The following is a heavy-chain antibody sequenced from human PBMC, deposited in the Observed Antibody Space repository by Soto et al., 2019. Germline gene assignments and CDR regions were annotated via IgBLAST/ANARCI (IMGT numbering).Heavy chain of an antibody. CDR1: GFTFSSYA. CDR2: ISYDGSNK. Sequence: QVQLVESGGGVVQPGRSLRLSCAASGFTFSSYAMHWVRQAPGKGLEWVAVISYDGSNKYYADSVKGRFTISRDNSKNXXYLQLNRLRAEGTAVYYCARGPLWVTAMVLWDFDLWGRGTLVTVSS. J-gene: IGHJ2*01. V-gene: IGHV3-30-3*01. D-gene: IGHD5-18*01. CDR3: ARGPLWVTAMVLWDFDL.